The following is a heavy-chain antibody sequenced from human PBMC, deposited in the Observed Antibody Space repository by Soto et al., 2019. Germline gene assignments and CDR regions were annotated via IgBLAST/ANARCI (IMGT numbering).Heavy chain of an antibody. CDR3: AHRRAEYYFDY. Sequence: QITLKESGPTLVKPTQTLTLTCTVSGFSLSTPGVGVGWIRQPPGKALEWLILIYWDDDKRYSPSLKNRLTNTTDTSKNQVVHTMTIVDPVDTATYYCAHRRAEYYFDYWGQGTLVTVSS. CDR1: GFSLSTPGVG. D-gene: IGHD3-10*01. V-gene: IGHV2-5*02. CDR2: IYWDDDK. J-gene: IGHJ4*02.